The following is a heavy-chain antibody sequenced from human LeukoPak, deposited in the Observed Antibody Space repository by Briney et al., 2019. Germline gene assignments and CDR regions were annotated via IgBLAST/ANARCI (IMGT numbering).Heavy chain of an antibody. CDR1: GFTFSDFA. V-gene: IGHV3-23*01. J-gene: IGHJ6*03. CDR2: ISGSGGST. CDR3: AKSNTDHYYMDV. D-gene: IGHD2/OR15-2a*01. Sequence: GGSLXLSCAASGFTFSDFAMSWVRQAPGKGLEWVSAISGSGGSTYYADSVKGRFTISRDNSKSTLYLQMNSLRAEDTAVYYCAKSNTDHYYMDVWGKGTTVTVSS.